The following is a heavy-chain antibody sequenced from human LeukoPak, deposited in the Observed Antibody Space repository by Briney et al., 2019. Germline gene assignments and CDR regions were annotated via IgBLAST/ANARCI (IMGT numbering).Heavy chain of an antibody. CDR1: GFTCSSYA. J-gene: IGHJ4*02. CDR3: ATGLRYFDY. CDR2: ISGSGGST. Sequence: GGSLRLSRAASGFTCSSYAMSWVRQARGKGLEWVSAISGSGGSTYYADSVKGRFTISRDNSKNTLYLPTNSLRAQDTPVYYCATGLRYFDYWGQGTMVTVSS. D-gene: IGHD3-16*01. V-gene: IGHV3-23*01.